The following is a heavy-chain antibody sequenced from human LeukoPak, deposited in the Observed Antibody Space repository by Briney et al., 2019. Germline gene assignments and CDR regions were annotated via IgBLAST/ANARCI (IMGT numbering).Heavy chain of an antibody. CDR1: GGYISSSSYY. V-gene: IGHV4-39*01. CDR3: ARRGSYGFRWFDP. J-gene: IGHJ5*02. CDR2: IYYSGST. Sequence: SETLSLTCTVSGGYISSSSYYWGWIRQPPGKGLEWIGSIYYSGSTYYNPSLKSRVTISVDTSKNQFSLKLSSVTAADTAVYYCARRGSYGFRWFDPWGQGTLVTVSS. D-gene: IGHD5-18*01.